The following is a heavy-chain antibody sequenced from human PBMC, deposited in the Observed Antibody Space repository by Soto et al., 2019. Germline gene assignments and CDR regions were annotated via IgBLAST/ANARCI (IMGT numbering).Heavy chain of an antibody. D-gene: IGHD3-16*01. CDR2: MNPNSGNT. J-gene: IGHJ3*02. V-gene: IGHV1-8*01. CDR3: VGPGDDYAFDI. CDR1: GYTFTSYD. Sequence: VKVSCKASGYTFTSYDINWVRQATGQGLEWMGWMNPNSGNTGYAQKFQGRVTMTRNTSISTAYMELSSLRSEDTAVYYCVGPGDDYAFDIWGQGTMVNVSS.